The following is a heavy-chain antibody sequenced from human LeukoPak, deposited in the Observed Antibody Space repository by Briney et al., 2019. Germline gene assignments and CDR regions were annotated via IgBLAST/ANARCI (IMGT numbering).Heavy chain of an antibody. D-gene: IGHD3-22*01. CDR2: MSYSGST. Sequence: SETLSLTCTVSGGSISSSGYYWGWIRQPPGKGLECIGIMSYSGSTYYNPSLKSRVTMSVDTSKNHFSLKLSSVTAADTAVYYCARQIYYDRSGYFYVNWGQGTLVTVSS. CDR1: GGSISSSGYY. J-gene: IGHJ4*02. CDR3: ARQIYYDRSGYFYVN. V-gene: IGHV4-39*01.